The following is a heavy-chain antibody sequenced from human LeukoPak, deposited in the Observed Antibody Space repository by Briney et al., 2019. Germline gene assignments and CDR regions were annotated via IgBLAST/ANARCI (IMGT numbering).Heavy chain of an antibody. CDR3: ARHPGDYGWFDY. J-gene: IGHJ4*02. CDR1: GGSINSFY. V-gene: IGHV4-59*08. D-gene: IGHD4-17*01. CDR2: IYYSGST. Sequence: SGTLSPPFPVSGGSINSFYWGWVRQPPGEGMEWIGYIYYSGSTNYNPSLKSRVTISVDTSKNQFSLKLSSVTAADTAVYYCARHPGDYGWFDYWGQGTLVTVSP.